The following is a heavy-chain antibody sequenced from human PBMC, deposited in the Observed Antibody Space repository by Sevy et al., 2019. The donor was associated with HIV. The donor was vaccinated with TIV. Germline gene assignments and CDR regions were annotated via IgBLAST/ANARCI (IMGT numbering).Heavy chain of an antibody. CDR2: IYYSGST. CDR3: AGGAMVYATPTYYFDY. Sequence: SETLSLTCTVSGGSISSYYWSWIRQPPGKGVEWIGYIYYSGSTNYNPSLKSRVTISVDTSKNQFSLKLSSVTAADTAVYYCAGGAMVYATPTYYFDYWGQGTLVTASS. CDR1: GGSISSYY. J-gene: IGHJ4*02. V-gene: IGHV4-59*12. D-gene: IGHD2-8*01.